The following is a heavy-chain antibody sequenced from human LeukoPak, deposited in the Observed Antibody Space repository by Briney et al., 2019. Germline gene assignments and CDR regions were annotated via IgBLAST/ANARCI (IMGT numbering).Heavy chain of an antibody. D-gene: IGHD1-1*01. CDR3: VPKGNEGY. CDR2: ISPNGDNT. J-gene: IGHJ4*02. Sequence: GGSLRLSCSASGFRFSACAMHWVRQAPGKGLEYVSAISPNGDNTYYADSVRGRFSTSRDNTKNTLYLQMNSLRPEDTAVYYCVPKGNEGYWGQGTLVTVSS. V-gene: IGHV3-64D*06. CDR1: GFRFSACA.